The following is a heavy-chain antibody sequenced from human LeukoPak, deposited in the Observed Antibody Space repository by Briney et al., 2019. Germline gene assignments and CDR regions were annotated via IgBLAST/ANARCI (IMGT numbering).Heavy chain of an antibody. J-gene: IGHJ5*02. V-gene: IGHV1-2*02. D-gene: IGHD2-2*01. CDR1: GYTFIGYY. CDR3: ARGDIVVVPAAFELGFDP. CDR2: INPNSGGT. Sequence: GASVKVSCKASGYTFIGYYMHWVRQAPGQGLEWMGWINPNSGGTNYAQKFQGRVTMTRDTSISTAYMELSRLRSDDTAVYYCARGDIVVVPAAFELGFDPWGQGTLVTVSS.